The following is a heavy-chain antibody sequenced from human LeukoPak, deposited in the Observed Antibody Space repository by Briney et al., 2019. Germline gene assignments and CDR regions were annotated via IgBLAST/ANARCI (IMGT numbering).Heavy chain of an antibody. CDR2: IRYDGSDK. CDR1: GFNFRNYD. CDR3: AKGDTS. J-gene: IGHJ5*02. D-gene: IGHD2-21*02. V-gene: IGHV3-30*02. Sequence: GGSLRLSCAASGFNFRNYDMHWVRQAPGKGLEWVAFIRYDGSDKYYADSVKGRFTISRDNSKNTLYLQMNSLRTEDTAVYYCAKGDTSWGQGTLVTVSS.